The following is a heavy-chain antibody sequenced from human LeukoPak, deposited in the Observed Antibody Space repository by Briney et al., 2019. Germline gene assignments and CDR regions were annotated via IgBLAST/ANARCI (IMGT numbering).Heavy chain of an antibody. V-gene: IGHV4-59*08. CDR1: GGSISSYY. J-gene: IGHJ3*02. CDR2: IYYSGST. Sequence: SETLSLTCTVSGGSISSYYWSWIRQPPGKGLEWIGYIYYSGSTNYNPSLKSRVTISVDTPKNQFSLKLSSVTAADTAVYYCARLIVVVPAAPAYDAFDIWGQGTMVTVSS. CDR3: ARLIVVVPAAPAYDAFDI. D-gene: IGHD2-2*01.